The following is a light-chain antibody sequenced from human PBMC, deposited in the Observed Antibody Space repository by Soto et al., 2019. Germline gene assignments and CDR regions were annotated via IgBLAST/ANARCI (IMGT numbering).Light chain of an antibody. CDR2: DVS. CDR1: SGDVGSYNY. J-gene: IGLJ2*01. CDR3: SSYTSITIVV. V-gene: IGLV2-11*01. Sequence: QSALTQPRSVSGSPGQSVAISCTGTSGDVGSYNYVSWYQLHPGKAPRLMIYDVSKRPSGVPDRFSGSKSGNTASLTISGLQPEDEADYYCSSYTSITIVVFGGGTKLTVL.